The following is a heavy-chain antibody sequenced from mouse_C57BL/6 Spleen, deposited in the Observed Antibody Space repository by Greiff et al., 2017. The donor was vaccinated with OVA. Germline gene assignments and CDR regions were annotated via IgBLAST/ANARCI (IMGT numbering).Heavy chain of an antibody. V-gene: IGHV1-50*01. CDR2: IDPSDSYT. D-gene: IGHD2-4*01. Sequence: VQLQQSGAELVKPGASVKLSCKASGYTFTSYWMQWVKQRPGQGLEWIGEIDPSDSYTNYNQKFKGKATLTVDTSSSTAYMQLSSLTSEDSAVYYCARRDYGSFAYWGQGTLVTVSA. CDR3: ARRDYGSFAY. J-gene: IGHJ3*01. CDR1: GYTFTSYW.